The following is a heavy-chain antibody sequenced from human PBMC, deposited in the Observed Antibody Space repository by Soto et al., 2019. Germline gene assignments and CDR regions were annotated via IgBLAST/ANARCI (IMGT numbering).Heavy chain of an antibody. CDR3: ARDPKTTGGQHWAFNYFDA. J-gene: IGHJ5*02. D-gene: IGHD2-8*02. Sequence: GGSLRLSCAASGFSFSISPMHWVRQAPGKGPEWVALISYDGTNKFYADSVKGRFTISRDNSKSTLYLHVDSLRPEDAAVYYCARDPKTTGGQHWAFNYFDAWGQGTLVTVSS. V-gene: IGHV3-30-3*01. CDR2: ISYDGTNK. CDR1: GFSFSISP.